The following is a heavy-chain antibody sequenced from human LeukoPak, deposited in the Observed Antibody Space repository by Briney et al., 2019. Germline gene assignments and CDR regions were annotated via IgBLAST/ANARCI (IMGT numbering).Heavy chain of an antibody. CDR2: IYYSGST. CDR1: GGSISSYY. CDR3: ARYVGRTTVTQYSFDY. J-gene: IGHJ4*02. D-gene: IGHD4-17*01. V-gene: IGHV4-59*01. Sequence: SETLSLTCTVSGGSISSYYWTWIRQPPGKGLEWIGYIYYSGSTNYNPSLKSRVTISIDTSKNQFSLRLTSVTAADTAVYYCARYVGRTTVTQYSFDYWGQGTLVTVSS.